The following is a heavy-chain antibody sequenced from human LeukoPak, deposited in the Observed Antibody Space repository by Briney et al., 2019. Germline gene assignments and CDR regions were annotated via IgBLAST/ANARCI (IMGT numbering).Heavy chain of an antibody. CDR2: ISYDGSNK. D-gene: IGHD3-22*01. CDR1: GFTFSSYS. Sequence: GGSLRLSCAASGFTFSSYSMNWVRQAPGKGLEWVAVISYDGSNKYYADSVKGRFTISRDNSKNTLYLQMNSLRAEDTAVYYCARDRRDSSGYQLDYWGQGTLVTVSS. J-gene: IGHJ4*02. V-gene: IGHV3-30*03. CDR3: ARDRRDSSGYQLDY.